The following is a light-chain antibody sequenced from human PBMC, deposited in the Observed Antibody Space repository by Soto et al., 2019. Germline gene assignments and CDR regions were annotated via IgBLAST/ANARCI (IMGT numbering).Light chain of an antibody. J-gene: IGKJ2*01. Sequence: EIVLTQSPGTLSLSPGERATLSCRANQSVSSRYLAWYQQKPGQAPRLLMYGASNRATGIPDRFSGSGSGTDFTLTISRLEPEDFAVYFCQQYGSSPPFTFGQGTKVEIK. CDR2: GAS. CDR3: QQYGSSPPFT. V-gene: IGKV3-20*01. CDR1: QSVSSRY.